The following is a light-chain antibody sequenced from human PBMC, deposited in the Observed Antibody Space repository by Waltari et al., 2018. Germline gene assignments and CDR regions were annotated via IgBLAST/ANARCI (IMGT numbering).Light chain of an antibody. J-gene: IGLJ2*01. CDR1: SSDVGRYNL. Sequence: QSALTQPASVSGSPGQSITISCTGTSSDVGRYNLASWYQQHPGKAPKLMIYEGSKRPSGVSNRVSGSKLGNTASLTLSGLQAEDEADYYCCSYAGSSTFVVFGGGTKLTVL. CDR3: CSYAGSSTFVV. CDR2: EGS. V-gene: IGLV2-23*03.